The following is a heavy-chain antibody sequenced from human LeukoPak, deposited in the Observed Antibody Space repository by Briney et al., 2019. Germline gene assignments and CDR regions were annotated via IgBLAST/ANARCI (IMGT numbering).Heavy chain of an antibody. J-gene: IGHJ1*01. CDR2: IYYSGRT. CDR3: ARRRYYDSGGYLD. CDR1: GDSVSRSDSY. Sequence: PSETLSLTCTVFGDSVSRSDSYWDWIRQPPGKGLEWIGTIYYSGRTYYSPSLKSRVTISVDTSNNQFSLNLSSVTAADTALYFCARRRYYDSGGYLDWGQGTLVTVSS. D-gene: IGHD3-22*01. V-gene: IGHV4-39*01.